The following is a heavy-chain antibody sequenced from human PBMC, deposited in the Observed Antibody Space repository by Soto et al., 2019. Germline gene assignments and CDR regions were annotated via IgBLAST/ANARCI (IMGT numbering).Heavy chain of an antibody. CDR1: GGSINSVDYY. Sequence: QVQLQESGPGLVKPSQTLSLTCTVSGGSINSVDYYWSWIRQPPGKGLEWIGHIYDSGKTYSNPSLTSQVTISVATSKSQFSLKLTSVTAADTAVYYCARGPTTDKVDFWGQGTLVTVSS. CDR3: ARGPTTDKVDF. D-gene: IGHD4-17*01. CDR2: IYDSGKT. J-gene: IGHJ4*02. V-gene: IGHV4-30-4*01.